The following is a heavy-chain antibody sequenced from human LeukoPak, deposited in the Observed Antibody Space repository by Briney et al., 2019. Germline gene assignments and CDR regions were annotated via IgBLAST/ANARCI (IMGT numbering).Heavy chain of an antibody. D-gene: IGHD2-15*01. J-gene: IGHJ4*02. CDR3: GRVRDCSGGSCYSDLSY. CDR2: IYYSGST. CDR1: GGSISSYY. V-gene: IGHV4-59*12. Sequence: SETLSLTCTVSGGSISSYYWSWIRQPPGKGLEWIGYIYYSGSTNYNPSLKSRVTISVDTSKNQFSLKLSSVTAADTAVYYCGRVRDCSGGSCYSDLSYWGQGTLVTVSS.